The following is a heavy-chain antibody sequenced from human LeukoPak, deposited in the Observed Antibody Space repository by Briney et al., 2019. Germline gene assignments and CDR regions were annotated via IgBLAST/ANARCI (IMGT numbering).Heavy chain of an antibody. D-gene: IGHD2-21*02. J-gene: IGHJ4*02. Sequence: ASVKVSCKVSGYTLTELSMHWVRQAPGKGLEWMGGFDPEDGETIYAQKFQGRVTMTEGTSTDTAYMELSSLRSEDTAVYYCATATRCGGDCYIFDYWGQGTLVTVSS. V-gene: IGHV1-24*01. CDR1: GYTLTELS. CDR2: FDPEDGET. CDR3: ATATRCGGDCYIFDY.